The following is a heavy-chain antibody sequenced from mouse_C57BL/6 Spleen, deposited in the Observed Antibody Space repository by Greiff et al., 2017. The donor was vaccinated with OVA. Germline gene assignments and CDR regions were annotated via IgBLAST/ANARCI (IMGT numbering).Heavy chain of an antibody. CDR3: ARGSWEEYYAMDY. CDR1: GFTFSDYY. Sequence: EVQLVQSEGGLVQPGSSMKLSCTASGFTFSDYYMAWVRQVPEKGLEWVANINYDGSSTDYLDSLKSRFTISRDNAKNILYLQMSSLKSEDTATDYCARGSWEEYYAMDYWGQGTSVTVSS. V-gene: IGHV5-16*01. CDR2: INYDGSST. J-gene: IGHJ4*01. D-gene: IGHD1-1*01.